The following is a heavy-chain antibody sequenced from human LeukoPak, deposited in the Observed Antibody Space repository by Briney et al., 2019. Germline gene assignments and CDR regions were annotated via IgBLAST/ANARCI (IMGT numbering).Heavy chain of an antibody. D-gene: IGHD2-15*01. CDR1: GFTFSSYA. CDR3: ARGASSGVRMDV. CDR2: ISGSGGST. V-gene: IGHV3-23*01. J-gene: IGHJ6*04. Sequence: GGSLRLSCAASGFTFSSYAMSWARQAPGKGLELVSAISGSGGSTYYADSVKGRFTISRDNSKNTLYLQMNSLRAEDTAVYYCARGASSGVRMDVWGKGTTVTVSS.